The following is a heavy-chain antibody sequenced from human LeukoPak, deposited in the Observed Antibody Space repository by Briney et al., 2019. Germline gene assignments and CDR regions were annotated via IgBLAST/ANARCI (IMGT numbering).Heavy chain of an antibody. D-gene: IGHD1-26*01. CDR3: ATSGSYLGELGNFDY. Sequence: ASVKVSCKVSGYTLTELSMHWVRQAPGKGLEWMGGFDPEDGETIYAQKFQGRVTMTEDTSTDTAYMELSGLRSEDTAVYYCATSGSYLGELGNFDYWGQGTLVTVSS. CDR2: FDPEDGET. J-gene: IGHJ4*02. CDR1: GYTLTELS. V-gene: IGHV1-24*01.